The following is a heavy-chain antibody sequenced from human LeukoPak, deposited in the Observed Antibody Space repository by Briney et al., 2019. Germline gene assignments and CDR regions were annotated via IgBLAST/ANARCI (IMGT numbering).Heavy chain of an antibody. J-gene: IGHJ5*02. Sequence: GGSLRLSCAASGFTFNDYYMSWIHQAPGKGLEWLSYINIGGTNTHYADSVKGRLTISRDNAKKSLYLEMNNLRAEDTAVYYCATDGAGFDTWGQGVLVTVSS. CDR1: GFTFNDYY. CDR3: ATDGAGFDT. CDR2: INIGGTNT. V-gene: IGHV3-11*01.